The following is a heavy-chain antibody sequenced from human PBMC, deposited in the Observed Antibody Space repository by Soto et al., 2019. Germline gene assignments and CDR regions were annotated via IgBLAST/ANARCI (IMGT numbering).Heavy chain of an antibody. CDR2: IDPSDSYT. J-gene: IGHJ6*02. CDR1: GYSFTIYW. V-gene: IGHV5-10-1*01. D-gene: IGHD6-19*01. Sequence: LGESLKISCKCSGYSFTIYWISWVRQMPGKGLDWMGRIDPSDSYTNYSPSFQGHVTISADKSISTAYLQWSSLKASDTAMYYCARLVAVSNYGMDFWGQGTTFTVYS. CDR3: ARLVAVSNYGMDF.